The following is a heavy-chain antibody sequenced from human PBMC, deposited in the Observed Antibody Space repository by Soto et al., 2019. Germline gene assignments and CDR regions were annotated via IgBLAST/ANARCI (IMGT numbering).Heavy chain of an antibody. Sequence: ASVKVSCKASGYTFIHYGIGWVRQAPGQGLEWMGWISAYNGNRHFAEGLRGRITMTTNTTTSTADMELRSLSSDDTAVYYCARGGQECSNSGCGYIYDGMDVWGQGTTVTVS. CDR3: ARGGQECSNSGCGYIYDGMDV. D-gene: IGHD1-26*01. J-gene: IGHJ6*02. V-gene: IGHV1-18*01. CDR1: GYTFIHYG. CDR2: ISAYNGNR.